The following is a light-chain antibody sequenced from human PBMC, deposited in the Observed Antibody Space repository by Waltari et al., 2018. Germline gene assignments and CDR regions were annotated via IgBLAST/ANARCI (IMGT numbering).Light chain of an antibody. J-gene: IGKJ2*01. Sequence: EIVMTQSPATLSVSPGERVTLPCRASESISSNLAWYQQKPGQAPRLLISDASTRATGIPARFSGSGYGTDFTLTISSLQSEDFAVYSCQHYNGWPPYTFGQGTKVEIK. CDR2: DAS. V-gene: IGKV3D-15*01. CDR1: ESISSN. CDR3: QHYNGWPPYT.